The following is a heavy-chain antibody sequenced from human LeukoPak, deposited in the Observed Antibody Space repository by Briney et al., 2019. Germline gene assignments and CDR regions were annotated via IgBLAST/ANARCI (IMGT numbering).Heavy chain of an antibody. J-gene: IGHJ4*02. D-gene: IGHD3-22*01. Sequence: GGSLRLSCAASGFTFSSYAMSWVRQAPGKGLEWVSGISGSGGSTDYADSVKGRFTISRDNSKNTLYLQMNSLRAEDTAVYYCARTFNYYDSSAWFDYWGQGTLVTVSS. CDR2: ISGSGGST. CDR1: GFTFSSYA. CDR3: ARTFNYYDSSAWFDY. V-gene: IGHV3-23*01.